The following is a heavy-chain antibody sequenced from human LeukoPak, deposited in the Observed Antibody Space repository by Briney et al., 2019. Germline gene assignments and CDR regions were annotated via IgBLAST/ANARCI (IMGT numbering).Heavy chain of an antibody. CDR2: INPNSGGT. CDR1: KNMFTGYF. D-gene: IGHD2-2*02. CDR3: AAQCNDDFCYKRDYMNV. Sequence: ASVKVSCKTSKNMFTGYFMHWVRQAPGQGLEWIGWINPNSGGTLFARRFQGRVTMTRDTSIGATYMELSRLTSDDTALYYCAAQCNDDFCYKRDYMNVWGKGTMVIVSS. V-gene: IGHV1-2*02. J-gene: IGHJ6*03.